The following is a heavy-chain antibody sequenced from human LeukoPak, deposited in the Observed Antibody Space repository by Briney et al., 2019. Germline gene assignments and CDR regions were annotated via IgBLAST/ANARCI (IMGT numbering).Heavy chain of an antibody. J-gene: IGHJ5*02. D-gene: IGHD3-3*01. CDR2: ISSSSSYI. Sequence: GGSLRLSCAASGFTFSSYSMNWVRQAPGKGLEWVSSISSSSSYIYYADSVKGRFTISRDNAKNSLYLQMNSLRAEDTAVYYCARVSFGFWFDPWGQGTLVTVSS. CDR3: ARVSFGFWFDP. CDR1: GFTFSSYS. V-gene: IGHV3-21*04.